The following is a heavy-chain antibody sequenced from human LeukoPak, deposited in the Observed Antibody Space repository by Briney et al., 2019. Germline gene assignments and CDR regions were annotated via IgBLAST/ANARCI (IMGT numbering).Heavy chain of an antibody. V-gene: IGHV3-74*01. D-gene: IGHD2/OR15-2a*01. CDR3: ARAIGLDFDF. CDR1: GFTFSGPW. J-gene: IGHJ4*02. Sequence: PGGSLRLSCIASGFTFSGPWMHWVRQVPGKGLEWVSRINSDGSSTAYADSVKGRFTISRDNAKTMLYLQMNSLRADDTAMYYCARAIGLDFDFWGQGTLVTVSS. CDR2: INSDGSST.